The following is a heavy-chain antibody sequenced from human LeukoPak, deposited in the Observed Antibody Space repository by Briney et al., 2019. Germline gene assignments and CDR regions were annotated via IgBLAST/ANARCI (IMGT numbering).Heavy chain of an antibody. V-gene: IGHV4-4*07. CDR2: IYTSGST. CDR1: GGSFSGYY. Sequence: SETLSLTCAVYGGSFSGYYWSWIRQPAGKGLEWIGRIYTSGSTNYNPSLKSRVTMSVDTSKNQFSLKLSSVTAADTAVYYCARDSTMIGYFDYWGQGTLVTVSS. J-gene: IGHJ4*02. CDR3: ARDSTMIGYFDY. D-gene: IGHD3-22*01.